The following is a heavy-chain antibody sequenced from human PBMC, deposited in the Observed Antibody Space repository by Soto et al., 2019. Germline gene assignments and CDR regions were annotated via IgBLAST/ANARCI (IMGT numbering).Heavy chain of an antibody. J-gene: IGHJ4*02. D-gene: IGHD4-17*01. Sequence: TLSLTCAVSGGSISSGGYSWSWIRQPPGKGLEWIGYIYHSGSTYYNPSLKSRVTISVDRSKNQFSLKLSSVTAADTAVYYCARAKVTTVDYWGQGTLVTVSS. CDR2: IYHSGST. CDR1: GGSISSGGYS. CDR3: ARAKVTTVDY. V-gene: IGHV4-30-2*01.